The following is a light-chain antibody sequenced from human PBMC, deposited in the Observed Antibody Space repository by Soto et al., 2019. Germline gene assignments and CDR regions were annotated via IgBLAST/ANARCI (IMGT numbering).Light chain of an antibody. V-gene: IGKV3-20*01. J-gene: IGKJ1*01. CDR1: QSVSSSD. CDR2: GAS. Sequence: ELVLTQSPGTLSLSPGERATLSCRASQSVSSSDLAWYQQKPGQAPRPLIYGASSRAIGIPHRFSGSGSGTDFTLTISRLEPEDFAVYYCQQYGSSPWTFGQGTKVEIK. CDR3: QQYGSSPWT.